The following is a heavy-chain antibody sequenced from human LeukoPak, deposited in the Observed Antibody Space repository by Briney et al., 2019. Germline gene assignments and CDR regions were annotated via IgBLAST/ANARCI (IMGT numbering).Heavy chain of an antibody. CDR1: GFTFDDYA. Sequence: PGGSLRLSCAASGFTFDDYAMHWVRQAPGKGLEWVSLISWDGGSTYYVDSVKGGFTISRDKSKNSLYLQMNSLRAEDTALYYCAKDPKVSYRYFQHWGQGTLVTVSS. CDR3: AKDPKVSYRYFQH. J-gene: IGHJ1*01. CDR2: ISWDGGST. V-gene: IGHV3-43D*03. D-gene: IGHD2-2*02.